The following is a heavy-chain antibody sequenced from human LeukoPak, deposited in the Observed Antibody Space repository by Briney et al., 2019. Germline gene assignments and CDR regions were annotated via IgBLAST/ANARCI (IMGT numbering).Heavy chain of an antibody. Sequence: PGGSLRLSCVASGFTFSNYWMSWVRQAPGKGLEWVANIKQDGSGKYLVDSVKGRFTISRDNSKNTLFLQMNSLRAEDTAVYYCAKEGQQPVYPYYFDFWGQGTLVTVSS. CDR3: AKEGQQPVYPYYFDF. CDR1: GFTFSNYW. D-gene: IGHD6-13*01. V-gene: IGHV3-7*05. J-gene: IGHJ4*02. CDR2: IKQDGSGK.